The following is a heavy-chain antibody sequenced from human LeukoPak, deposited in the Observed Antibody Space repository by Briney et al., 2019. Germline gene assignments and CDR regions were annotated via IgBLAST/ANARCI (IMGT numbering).Heavy chain of an antibody. CDR2: TYYRSKWYN. CDR1: GDSVSSNSAA. V-gene: IGHV6-1*01. J-gene: IGHJ4*02. CDR3: ARAWYCSGGSCYRDKYYFDY. D-gene: IGHD2-15*01. Sequence: SQTLSLTCAISGDSVSSNSAAWNWIRQSPSRGLEWLGRTYYRSKWYNDYAVSVKSRITINPDTSKNQFSLKLSSVTAADTAVYYCARAWYCSGGSCYRDKYYFDYWGQGTLVTVSS.